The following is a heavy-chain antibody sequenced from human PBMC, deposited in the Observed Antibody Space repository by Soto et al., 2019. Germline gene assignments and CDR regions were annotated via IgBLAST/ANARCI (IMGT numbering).Heavy chain of an antibody. J-gene: IGHJ4*02. V-gene: IGHV1-8*01. D-gene: IGHD6-25*01. Sequence: ASVKVSCKASGYTFGTYDFNWVRQAPGQGLEWMGWMNPNSGNTGYAQKFRGRVSMTRNTSISTAYMELSNLRSEDTALYFCARRKERSGPNYFDLWGQGXLVTVYS. CDR2: MNPNSGNT. CDR1: GYTFGTYD. CDR3: ARRKERSGPNYFDL.